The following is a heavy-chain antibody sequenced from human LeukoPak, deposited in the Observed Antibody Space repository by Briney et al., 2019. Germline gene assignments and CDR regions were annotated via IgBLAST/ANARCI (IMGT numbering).Heavy chain of an antibody. Sequence: GESLKISCKGSGYSFTSYWIGWVRQMPGKGLEWMGIIYPGDSDTRYSPAFQGQVTIPADKSISTAYLQWSSLKAPDTAMYYCASQADYGDDRFDYWGQGTLVTVSS. CDR3: ASQADYGDDRFDY. D-gene: IGHD4-17*01. J-gene: IGHJ4*02. V-gene: IGHV5-51*01. CDR2: IYPGDSDT. CDR1: GYSFTSYW.